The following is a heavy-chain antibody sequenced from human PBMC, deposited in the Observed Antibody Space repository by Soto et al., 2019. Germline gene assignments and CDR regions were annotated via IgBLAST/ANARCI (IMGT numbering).Heavy chain of an antibody. CDR3: AKAIVAAPFDY. V-gene: IGHV3-30*18. J-gene: IGHJ4*02. CDR1: GFTFSSYG. D-gene: IGHD6-13*01. Sequence: QVQLVESGGGVVQPGRSLRLSCAASGFTFSSYGMHWVRQAPGKGLEWVAVISYDGSNKYYADSVKGRFTISRDNSKNTLYLQMNSLRAEDTAVYYCAKAIVAAPFDYWGQGTLVTVSS. CDR2: ISYDGSNK.